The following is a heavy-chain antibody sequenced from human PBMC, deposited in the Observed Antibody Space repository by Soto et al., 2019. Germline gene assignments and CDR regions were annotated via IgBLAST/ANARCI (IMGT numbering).Heavy chain of an antibody. CDR1: GFTFSSSA. CDR3: AMLNYQTYYFDY. CDR2: ISGSGGSA. D-gene: IGHD2-2*01. Sequence: EVQVLESGGGLVQPGGSLSLSCAASGFTFSSSAMSWVRQAPGKGLEWVSVISGSGGSAYYADSVKGRFTISRDNSKNTLYLQMNSLRVEDTAIYYCAMLNYQTYYFDYWGQGTLVTVSS. J-gene: IGHJ4*02. V-gene: IGHV3-23*01.